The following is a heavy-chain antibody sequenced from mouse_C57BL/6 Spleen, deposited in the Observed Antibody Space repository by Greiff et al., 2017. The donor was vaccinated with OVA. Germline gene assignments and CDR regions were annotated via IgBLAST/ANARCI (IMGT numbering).Heavy chain of an antibody. V-gene: IGHV1-69*01. CDR2: IDPSDSYT. CDR3: ARLALGRKKYYFDY. D-gene: IGHD4-1*01. Sequence: QVQLQQPGAELVMPGASVKLSCKASGYTFTSYWMHWVKQRPGQGLEWIGEIDPSDSYTNYNQKFKGKSTLTVDKSSSTAYMQLSSMTSEDSAFYYCARLALGRKKYYFDYWGQGTTLTVSS. J-gene: IGHJ2*01. CDR1: GYTFTSYW.